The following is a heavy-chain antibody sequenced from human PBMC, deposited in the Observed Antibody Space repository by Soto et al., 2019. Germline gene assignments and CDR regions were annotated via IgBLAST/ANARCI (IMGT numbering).Heavy chain of an antibody. J-gene: IGHJ3*02. CDR2: INHSGST. D-gene: IGHD2-2*01. Sequence: SETLSLTCAVYGGSFSGYYRSWIRQPPGKGLEWIGEINHSGSTNYNPSLKSRVTISVDTSKNQFSMKLSSVTAADTAVYCCAREYSPVQDIVVVPAAPEDAFDIWGQGTMVTVSS. CDR1: GGSFSGYY. V-gene: IGHV4-34*01. CDR3: AREYSPVQDIVVVPAAPEDAFDI.